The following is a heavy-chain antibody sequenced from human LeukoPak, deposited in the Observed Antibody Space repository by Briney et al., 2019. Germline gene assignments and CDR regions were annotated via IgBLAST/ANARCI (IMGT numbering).Heavy chain of an antibody. Sequence: PSETLSLTCAVYGGSFSGYYWSWIRQPPGKGLEWIGEINHSGSSNYNPSLKSRVTISVDTSKNQFSLKLNSVTAADTAVYYCARLPRGYWGQGTLVTVSS. J-gene: IGHJ4*02. CDR3: ARLPRGY. CDR1: GGSFSGYY. CDR2: INHSGSS. V-gene: IGHV4-34*01.